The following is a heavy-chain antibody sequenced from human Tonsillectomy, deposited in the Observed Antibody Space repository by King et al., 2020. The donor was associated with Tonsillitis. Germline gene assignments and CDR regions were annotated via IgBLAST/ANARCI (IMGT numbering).Heavy chain of an antibody. D-gene: IGHD4-17*01. CDR3: GGGRAGGDYGSGAFDI. J-gene: IGHJ3*02. CDR1: GGSISSYY. CDR2: NYYSGSH. Sequence: LQLQESGPGLVKPSETLSLTCTVSGGSISSYYWSWTREPPGKGLEWIGDNYYSGSHNQNPSLKRRVTISVDTSKNQFSLKLSSVTAGDPAVYYWGGGRAGGDYGSGAFDIWGQGTMVTVSS. V-gene: IGHV4-59*12.